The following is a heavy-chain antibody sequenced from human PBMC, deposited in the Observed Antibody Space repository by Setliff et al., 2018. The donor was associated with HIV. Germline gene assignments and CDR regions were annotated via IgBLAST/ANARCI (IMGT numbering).Heavy chain of an antibody. Sequence: GSLRLSCTASGFTFINYEMNWVRQPPGKGLEWVAYISYSGSAIHYADSVKGRFTISSDNAKNSLYLQMNSLRAEDTAVYYCARDRVVGATLDPLDLWGQGTMVTVSS. J-gene: IGHJ3*01. V-gene: IGHV3-48*03. CDR1: GFTFINYE. D-gene: IGHD1-26*01. CDR2: ISYSGSAI. CDR3: ARDRVVGATLDPLDL.